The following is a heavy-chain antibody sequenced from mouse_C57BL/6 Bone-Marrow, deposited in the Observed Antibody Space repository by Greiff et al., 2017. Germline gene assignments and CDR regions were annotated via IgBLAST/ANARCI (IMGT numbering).Heavy chain of an antibody. V-gene: IGHV1-55*01. J-gene: IGHJ1*03. Sequence: QVQLQQPGAELVKPGASVKMSCKASGYTFTSYWITWVKQRPGQGLEWIGDIYPGSGSTNYNEKFKSKATLTVDTSSSTTYMQLSSLTSEDAAVYYCARPYYSNYWYFDVWGTGTTVTVSS. CDR2: IYPGSGST. D-gene: IGHD2-5*01. CDR3: ARPYYSNYWYFDV. CDR1: GYTFTSYW.